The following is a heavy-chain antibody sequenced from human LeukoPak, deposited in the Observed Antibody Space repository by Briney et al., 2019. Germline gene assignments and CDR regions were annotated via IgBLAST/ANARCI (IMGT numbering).Heavy chain of an antibody. CDR2: VHYSGST. CDR1: GGSISRYY. CDR3: ARYSGFDRDYFDY. Sequence: PSETLSLTCTVSGGSISRYYWSWIRQPPGKGLEWIGYVHYSGSTNYNASLKSRVTISVQTSKNQFSLRLTSLTAADTAVYYCARYSGFDRDYFDYWGQGTLVTVSS. V-gene: IGHV4-59*08. D-gene: IGHD5-12*01. J-gene: IGHJ4*02.